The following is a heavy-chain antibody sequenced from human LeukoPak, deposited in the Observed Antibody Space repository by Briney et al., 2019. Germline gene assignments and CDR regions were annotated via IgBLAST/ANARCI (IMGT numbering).Heavy chain of an antibody. CDR3: ARDMAAAGPETLNFDY. J-gene: IGHJ4*02. CDR2: INPSGGST. D-gene: IGHD6-13*01. Sequence: GSVKVFFKGSGYTLTRHYMHSVGQGPGQGLEWVGIINPSGGSTSYAQKFQGRVTMTRDTSTSTVYMELSSLRSEDTAVYYCARDMAAAGPETLNFDYWGQGTLVTVSS. V-gene: IGHV1-46*01. CDR1: GYTLTRHY.